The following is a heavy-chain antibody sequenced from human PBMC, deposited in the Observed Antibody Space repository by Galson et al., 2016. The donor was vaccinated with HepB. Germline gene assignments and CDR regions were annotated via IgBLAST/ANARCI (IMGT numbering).Heavy chain of an antibody. CDR1: RFTFSSYW. Sequence: SLRLSCAASRFTFSSYWMSWVRQAPGKGLEWVASIKQDGSKKSYVDSVKGRFNISRDNAKNSLYLQMNSQRAKDTAVYYCAREGTGGFDIWGQGTMVTVSS. V-gene: IGHV3-7*01. J-gene: IGHJ3*02. D-gene: IGHD2-15*01. CDR2: IKQDGSKK. CDR3: AREGTGGFDI.